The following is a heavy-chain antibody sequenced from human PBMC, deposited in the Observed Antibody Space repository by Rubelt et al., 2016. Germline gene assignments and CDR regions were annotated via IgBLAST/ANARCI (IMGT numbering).Heavy chain of an antibody. J-gene: IGHJ4*02. CDR3: ARDLGIDY. Sequence: SGGSTYYADSVKGRFTISRDNSKNTLYLQMNSRGAEDTAGYYCARDLGIDYWGQGTLVTVSS. V-gene: IGHV3-53*05. CDR2: SGGST.